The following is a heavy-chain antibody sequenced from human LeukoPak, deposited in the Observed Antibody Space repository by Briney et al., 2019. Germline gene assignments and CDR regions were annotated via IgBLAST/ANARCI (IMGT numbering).Heavy chain of an antibody. D-gene: IGHD1-26*01. CDR3: ARDLRWELPNAFDI. CDR1: GFTFSSYS. V-gene: IGHV3-48*01. Sequence: GGSLRLPCAASGFTFSSYSMNWVRQAPGKGLEWVSYISSSSSTIYYADSVKGRFTISRDNAKNSLYLQMNSLRAEDTAVYYCARDLRWELPNAFDIWGQGTMVTVSS. CDR2: ISSSSSTI. J-gene: IGHJ3*02.